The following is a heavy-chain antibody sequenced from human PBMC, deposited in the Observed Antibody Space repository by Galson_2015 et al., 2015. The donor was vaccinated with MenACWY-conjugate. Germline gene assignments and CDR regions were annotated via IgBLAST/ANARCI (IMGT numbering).Heavy chain of an antibody. V-gene: IGHV3-30*18. D-gene: IGHD6-13*01. CDR1: GFTFSSYG. CDR2: ISYDGSNK. J-gene: IGHJ4*02. Sequence: SLRLSCAASGFTFSSYGMHWVRQAPGKGLEWVAVISYDGSNKYYADSVKGRFTISRDNSKNTLYLQMNSLRAEDTAVYYCAKGGRSSSWADKFDYWGQGTLVTVSS. CDR3: AKGGRSSSWADKFDY.